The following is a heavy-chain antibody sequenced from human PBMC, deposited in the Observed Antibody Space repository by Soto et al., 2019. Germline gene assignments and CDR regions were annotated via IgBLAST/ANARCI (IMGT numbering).Heavy chain of an antibody. J-gene: IGHJ4*02. CDR3: ARSGNSNGLVFDY. Sequence: PSETLSLTCTVSGSSISSYYCSWIRHPPGKGLEWIAYIYYSGSTNYNPSLKSRVTISADTSRTQFSLKLTVVTAADTAVYYCARSGNSNGLVFDYWGQGTLVTVSS. CDR1: GSSISSYY. CDR2: IYYSGST. D-gene: IGHD5-18*01. V-gene: IGHV4-59*03.